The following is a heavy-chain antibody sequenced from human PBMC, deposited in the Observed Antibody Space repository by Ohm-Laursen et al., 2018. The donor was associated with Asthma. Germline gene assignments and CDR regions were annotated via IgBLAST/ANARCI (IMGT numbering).Heavy chain of an antibody. J-gene: IGHJ4*02. CDR1: GYTFTSYG. CDR3: ARVLSYYDHSSYYDRIDY. CDR2: TSAYNGNT. V-gene: IGHV1-18*01. D-gene: IGHD3-22*01. Sequence: GSSVKVSCKASGYTFTSYGISWVRQAPGQGLEWMAWTSAYNGNTNYAPKFQDRVTTTTDTSTSTAYMELRGLRSDDTAVYYCARVLSYYDHSSYYDRIDYWGQGSLVTVSS.